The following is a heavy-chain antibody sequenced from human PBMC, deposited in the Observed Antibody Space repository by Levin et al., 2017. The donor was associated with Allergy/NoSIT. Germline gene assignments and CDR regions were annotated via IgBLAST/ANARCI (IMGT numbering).Heavy chain of an antibody. D-gene: IGHD3-3*01. CDR1: GFSVSRYW. CDR3: TRDTFGVDDY. Sequence: HTGGSLRLSCAASGFSVSRYWMHWVRQAPGKGLAWVSRINEDGSTINYADSVEGRFTISRDSAKNTLYLQMNSLRVEDTAVYYCTRDTFGVDDYWGQGTMVTVSS. J-gene: IGHJ4*02. CDR2: INEDGSTI. V-gene: IGHV3-74*01.